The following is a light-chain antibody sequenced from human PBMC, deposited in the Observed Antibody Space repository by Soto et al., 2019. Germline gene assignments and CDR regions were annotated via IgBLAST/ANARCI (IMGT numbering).Light chain of an antibody. CDR3: QQRGNWPPVLT. V-gene: IGKV3-11*01. CDR2: DVS. J-gene: IGKJ4*01. CDR1: QTVSSY. Sequence: EIVLTQSPATLSLSPGERATLSCRASQTVSSYLAWYQQRPGQAPRLVMYDVSNRATGIPARFRGSGSGTDFTLTISGLESEDFVVYYCQQRGNWPPVLTFGGGTKVEI.